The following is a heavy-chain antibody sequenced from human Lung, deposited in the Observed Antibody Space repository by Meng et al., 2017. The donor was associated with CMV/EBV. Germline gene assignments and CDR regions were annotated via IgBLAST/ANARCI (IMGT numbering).Heavy chain of an antibody. CDR3: AKRGWGALYGGMDV. V-gene: IGHV1-69*02. J-gene: IGHJ6*02. D-gene: IGHD3-16*01. Sequence: SVKVSCKTSGGTFSSYTISWVRQAPGQGLEWMGRIIPILGITSYSQKFQGRVTITADKSTSTAYMELSSLRSEDTAVYYCAKRGWGALYGGMDVWGQGTTVTVSS. CDR1: GGTFSSYT. CDR2: IIPILGIT.